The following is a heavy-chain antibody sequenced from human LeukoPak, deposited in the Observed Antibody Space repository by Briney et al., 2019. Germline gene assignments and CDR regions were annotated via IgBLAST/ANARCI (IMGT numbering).Heavy chain of an antibody. J-gene: IGHJ4*02. CDR2: IYYSGST. D-gene: IGHD5-24*01. Sequence: PSETLSLTCTVSGGSISSYYWSWIRQPPGRGLDWIGYIYYSGSTNYNPSLKSRVTISVDTSKNQFSLKLGSVTAADTAVYYCARGGARRDGYNYAYWGQGTLVTVSS. CDR1: GGSISSYY. V-gene: IGHV4-59*01. CDR3: ARGGARRDGYNYAY.